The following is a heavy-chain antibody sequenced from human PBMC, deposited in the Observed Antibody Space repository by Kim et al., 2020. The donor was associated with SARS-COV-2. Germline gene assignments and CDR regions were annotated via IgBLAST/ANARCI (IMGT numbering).Heavy chain of an antibody. D-gene: IGHD4-4*01. CDR1: GYTFTSYD. CDR3: ARLFDYKFADYYYYSGMDV. V-gene: IGHV1-8*01. J-gene: IGHJ6*02. Sequence: ASVKVSCKASGYTFTSYDISWVRQATGQGPEWMGWMNPNSGNTGYARKFQGRVTMTRNTSISTAYMELSSLRSEDTAVYYCARLFDYKFADYYYYSGMDVWGQGTTVTVSS. CDR2: MNPNSGNT.